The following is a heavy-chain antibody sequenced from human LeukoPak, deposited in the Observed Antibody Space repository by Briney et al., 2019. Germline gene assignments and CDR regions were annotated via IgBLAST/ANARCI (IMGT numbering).Heavy chain of an antibody. V-gene: IGHV4-34*01. Sequence: SQTLSLTCTVYGGSFSDYYWSWIRQPPGKGLEWIGDIHHSGTTNYNPSLKSRVTISVDTSKNQFSLNLNSVTVADTALYYCARGEKWELHAFDIWSHGTLVTVSS. CDR1: GGSFSDYY. CDR3: ARGEKWELHAFDI. D-gene: IGHD1-26*01. CDR2: IHHSGTT. J-gene: IGHJ3*02.